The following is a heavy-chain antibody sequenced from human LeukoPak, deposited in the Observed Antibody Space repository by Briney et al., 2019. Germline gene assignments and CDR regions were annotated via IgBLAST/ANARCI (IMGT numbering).Heavy chain of an antibody. CDR3: ARQAIYNYYYYMDV. Sequence: PGGSLRLSCAASGFTFSVYSMNWVRQAPGKGLEWVSYISSSSSTIYYADSVKGRFTISRDNAKNSLYLQMNSLRAEDTALYYCARQAIYNYYYYMDVWGKGTTVTVSS. J-gene: IGHJ6*03. V-gene: IGHV3-48*04. CDR1: GFTFSVYS. CDR2: ISSSSSTI.